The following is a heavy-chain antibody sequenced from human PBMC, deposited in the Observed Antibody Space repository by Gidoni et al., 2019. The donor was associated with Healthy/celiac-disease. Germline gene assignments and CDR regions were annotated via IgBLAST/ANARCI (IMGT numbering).Heavy chain of an antibody. V-gene: IGHV4-34*01. CDR1: GGAFSGYY. J-gene: IGHJ6*02. D-gene: IGHD3-22*01. CDR3: ARLTMIVVYPYYYYGMDV. CDR2: INHSGST. Sequence: QVQLQQWGVGLLKPSETLSLTCAVYGGAFSGYYWSWIRQPPGKGLEWIGEINHSGSTNYNPSLKSRVTISVDTSKNQFSLKLSSVTAADTAVYYCARLTMIVVYPYYYYGMDVWGQGTTVTVSS.